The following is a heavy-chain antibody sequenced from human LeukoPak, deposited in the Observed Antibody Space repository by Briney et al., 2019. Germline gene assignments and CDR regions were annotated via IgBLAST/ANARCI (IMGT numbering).Heavy chain of an antibody. CDR3: ARDHGSQDSGAWYVFDY. J-gene: IGHJ4*02. D-gene: IGHD6-19*01. CDR2: ISADGGST. CDR1: GLNFDDSA. V-gene: IGHV3-43*02. Sequence: GGSLRLSCVASGLNFDDSAMHWVRQAPGKGLEWVSLISADGGSTFYADSVKGRFTISRDNSQNTLFLQMNSLRADDTAEYFCARDHGSQDSGAWYVFDYWGRGTLVTVSS.